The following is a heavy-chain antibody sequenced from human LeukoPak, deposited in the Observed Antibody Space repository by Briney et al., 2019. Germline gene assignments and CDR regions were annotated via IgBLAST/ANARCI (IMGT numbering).Heavy chain of an antibody. D-gene: IGHD3-22*01. V-gene: IGHV3-23*01. Sequence: PGGSLRLSCAGSGITLSNYGMSWVRQAPGKGLEWVAGISDSGGRTKYADSVKGRFTISRDNSKNTLYLQMNSLRAEDTAVYFCAKRGVVIRVILVGFHKEAYYFDSWGQGALVTVSS. CDR1: GITLSNYG. J-gene: IGHJ4*02. CDR2: ISDSGGRT. CDR3: AKRGVVIRVILVGFHKEAYYFDS.